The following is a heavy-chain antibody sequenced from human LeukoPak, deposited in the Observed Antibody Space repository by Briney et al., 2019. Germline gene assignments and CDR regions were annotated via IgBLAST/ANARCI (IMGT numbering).Heavy chain of an antibody. Sequence: PGRSLRLSYAASGFTFSSYGMHWVRQAPGKGLEWVAVISYDGSNKYYADSVKGRFTISRDNSKNTLYLQMNSLGAEDTAVYYCAKEDRAVAGSFDYWGQGTLVTVSS. D-gene: IGHD6-19*01. J-gene: IGHJ4*02. CDR2: ISYDGSNK. CDR1: GFTFSSYG. CDR3: AKEDRAVAGSFDY. V-gene: IGHV3-30*18.